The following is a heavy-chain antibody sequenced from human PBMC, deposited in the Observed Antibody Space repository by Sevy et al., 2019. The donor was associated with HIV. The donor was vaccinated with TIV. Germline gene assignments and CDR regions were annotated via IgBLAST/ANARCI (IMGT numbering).Heavy chain of an antibody. CDR3: AREGCTQPHDY. Sequence: GESLISCAASGFTFAKYSMSWVRQAPGKGLEWVSTFSFGCGRINYADSVKGRFTISRDDSKNTLFLQMNSLRAEDTATYFCAREGCTQPHDYWGQGTLVTVSS. D-gene: IGHD2-8*01. J-gene: IGHJ4*02. V-gene: IGHV3-23*01. CDR2: FSFGCGRI. CDR1: GFTFAKYS.